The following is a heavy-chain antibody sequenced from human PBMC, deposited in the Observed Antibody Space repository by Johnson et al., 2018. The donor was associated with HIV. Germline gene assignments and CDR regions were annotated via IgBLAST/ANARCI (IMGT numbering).Heavy chain of an antibody. Sequence: QVQLVESGGGLVKPGGSLRLSCAASGFTFSDYYMSWIRQAPGKGLEWVSYISSSGSTIYYADAGKGRFTISRDNAKNALYLQMNRLSAEDTAVYYCARAGLGNYYDSSGYKGAFDIWGQGTMVTVSS. D-gene: IGHD3-22*01. V-gene: IGHV3-11*04. J-gene: IGHJ3*02. CDR1: GFTFSDYY. CDR3: ARAGLGNYYDSSGYKGAFDI. CDR2: ISSSGSTI.